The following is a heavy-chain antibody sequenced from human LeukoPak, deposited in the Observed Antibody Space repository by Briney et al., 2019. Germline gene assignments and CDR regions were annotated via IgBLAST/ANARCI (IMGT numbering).Heavy chain of an antibody. Sequence: QPGGSLRLSCQASGFAFSTHAMSWVRQAAGQGLEWVSAISAGDNSTYYADSVKGRFSISRDNSKNTLYLNMNSLRVDDTAVYYCARSSGESDYWGQGTLVTVSA. CDR2: ISAGDNST. D-gene: IGHD3-10*01. V-gene: IGHV3-23*01. J-gene: IGHJ4*02. CDR3: ARSSGESDY. CDR1: GFAFSTHA.